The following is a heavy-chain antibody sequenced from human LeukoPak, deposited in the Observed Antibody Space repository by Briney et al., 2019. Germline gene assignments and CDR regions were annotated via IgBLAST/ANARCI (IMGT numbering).Heavy chain of an antibody. CDR2: IKQDGSEK. Sequence: GGSLRLSCAASGFTFSSYWMSWVRQAPGKGLEWVANIKQDGSEKHYVDSVKGRFTISRDNSKKTLYLQMNSLRAEDTAVYYCAKDPLMVRGVTSTFDYWGRGTLVTVSS. J-gene: IGHJ4*02. V-gene: IGHV3-7*03. D-gene: IGHD3-10*01. CDR1: GFTFSSYW. CDR3: AKDPLMVRGVTSTFDY.